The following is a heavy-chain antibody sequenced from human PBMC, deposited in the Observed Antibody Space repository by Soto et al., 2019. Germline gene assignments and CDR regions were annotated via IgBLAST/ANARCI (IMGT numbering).Heavy chain of an antibody. CDR2: ISWNSGSI. V-gene: IGHV3-9*01. CDR1: GFTFDDYA. J-gene: IGHJ6*03. Sequence: EVQLVESGGGLVQPGRSLRLSCAASGFTFDDYAMHWVRQAPGKGLEWVSGISWNSGSIGYADSVKGRFTISRDNAKNALDLHMNSLRAEDTALYYCAKDRKSYYYYYMDVGGKGTKVTVSS. CDR3: AKDRKSYYYYYMDV.